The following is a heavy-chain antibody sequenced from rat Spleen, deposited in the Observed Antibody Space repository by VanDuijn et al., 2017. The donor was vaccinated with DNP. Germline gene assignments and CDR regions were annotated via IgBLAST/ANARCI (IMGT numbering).Heavy chain of an antibody. CDR2: INKESGTI. CDR1: GFNFNDHW. CDR3: AKGPNYGGDSDYFDY. Sequence: EVKLVESGGGLVQPGRSLKLSCAASGFNFNDHWMGWVRQAPGKGLEWIGEINKESGTINCNPSLKDKFTISRDNAQNSLYLQMSKLGSEDTATYYCAKGPNYGGDSDYFDYWGQGVMVTVSS. D-gene: IGHD1-11*01. V-gene: IGHV4-2*01. J-gene: IGHJ2*01.